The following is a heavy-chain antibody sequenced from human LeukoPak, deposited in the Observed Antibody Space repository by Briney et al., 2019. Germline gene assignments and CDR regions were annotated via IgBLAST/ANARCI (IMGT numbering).Heavy chain of an antibody. CDR1: GYTFTSYG. CDR3: ARYCGGDCLWEEFVY. CDR2: ISAYNGNT. D-gene: IGHD2-21*01. Sequence: ASVKVSCKASGYTFTSYGISWVRQAPGQGLEWMGWISAYNGNTNYAQKLQGRVTMTTDTSTSTAYMELRSLRSDDTAVYYCARYCGGDCLWEEFVYWGQGTLVTVSS. V-gene: IGHV1-18*01. J-gene: IGHJ4*02.